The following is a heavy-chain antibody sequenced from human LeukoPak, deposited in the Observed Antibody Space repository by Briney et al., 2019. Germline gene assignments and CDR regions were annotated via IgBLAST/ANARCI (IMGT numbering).Heavy chain of an antibody. D-gene: IGHD1-26*01. CDR2: IYYSGST. CDR3: ARWVVGAKGAFDY. V-gene: IGHV4-30-4*08. Sequence: PSETLSLTCTVSGGSISSGDYYWSWIRQPPGKDLEWIGYIYYSGSTYYNPSLKSRVTISVDTSKNQFSLKLSSVTAADTAVYYCARWVVGAKGAFDYWGQGTLVTVSS. J-gene: IGHJ4*02. CDR1: GGSISSGDYY.